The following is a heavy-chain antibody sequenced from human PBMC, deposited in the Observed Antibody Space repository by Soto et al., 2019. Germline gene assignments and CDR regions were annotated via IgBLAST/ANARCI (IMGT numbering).Heavy chain of an antibody. D-gene: IGHD3-10*01. CDR1: GFTVSSNY. V-gene: IGHV3-66*02. CDR2: IYSGGST. Sequence: GGSLRLSCAASGFTVSSNYMSWVRQAPGKGLEWVSVIYSGGSTYYADSVKGRFTISRDNSKNTLYLQMNSLRAEDTAVYYCARSLWFGEYYFDYWGQGTLVTVSS. CDR3: ARSLWFGEYYFDY. J-gene: IGHJ4*02.